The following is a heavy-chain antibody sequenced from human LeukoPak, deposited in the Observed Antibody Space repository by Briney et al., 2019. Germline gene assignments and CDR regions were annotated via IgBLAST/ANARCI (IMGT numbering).Heavy chain of an antibody. V-gene: IGHV3-74*01. D-gene: IGHD3-10*01. J-gene: IGHJ2*01. Sequence: GGSLRLSCAASGFTFSNYAMSWVRQAPGKGLVWVSRIRSDGIATTYADSVKGRFTISRDNAKNTLYLQMNSLRAEDTAVYYCARADGSESDWYFDLWGRGTQVTVSS. CDR2: IRSDGIAT. CDR1: GFTFSNYA. CDR3: ARADGSESDWYFDL.